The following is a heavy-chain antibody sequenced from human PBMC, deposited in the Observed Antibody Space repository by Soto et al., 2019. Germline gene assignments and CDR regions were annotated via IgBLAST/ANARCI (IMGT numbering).Heavy chain of an antibody. V-gene: IGHV3-48*02. J-gene: IGHJ6*02. CDR3: ARDSSGRQYYGMDV. Sequence: VGSLRLSCTPSGFIFSDYSMNWVRQAPGKGLEWISYITTTSSTMYYADSVKGRFTISRDNAKNSLYLQMNSLRDEDTAVYYCARDSSGRQYYGMDVWGQGTTVTVSS. CDR2: ITTTSSTM. D-gene: IGHD3-22*01. CDR1: GFIFSDYS.